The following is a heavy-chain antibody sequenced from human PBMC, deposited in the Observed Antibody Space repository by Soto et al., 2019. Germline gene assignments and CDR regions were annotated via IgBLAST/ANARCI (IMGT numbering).Heavy chain of an antibody. J-gene: IGHJ5*02. CDR3: ARVGRGAVAGTRENWFDP. CDR2: INPNSGGT. V-gene: IGHV1-2*02. D-gene: IGHD6-19*01. Sequence: ASVKVSCKASGYTFTGYYMHWVRQAPGQGLEWMGWINPNSGGTNYAQKFQGRVTMTRDTSISTAYMELSRLRSDDTAVYYCARVGRGAVAGTRENWFDPWGQGTLVTVS. CDR1: GYTFTGYY.